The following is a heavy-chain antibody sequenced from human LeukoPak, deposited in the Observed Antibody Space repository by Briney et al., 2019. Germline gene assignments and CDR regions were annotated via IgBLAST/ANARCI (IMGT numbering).Heavy chain of an antibody. J-gene: IGHJ4*02. CDR2: ISSSSRTI. CDR3: AKVTYGSGTYGAFDS. CDR1: GFTFSSYN. D-gene: IGHD3-10*01. Sequence: GGSLRLSCAASGFTFSSYNMNWVRQAPGKGLEWVSYISSSSRTIYYADSVKGRFTISRDNAKNSLYLQMNSLRAEDTAVYYCAKVTYGSGTYGAFDSWGQGTLVTVSS. V-gene: IGHV3-48*01.